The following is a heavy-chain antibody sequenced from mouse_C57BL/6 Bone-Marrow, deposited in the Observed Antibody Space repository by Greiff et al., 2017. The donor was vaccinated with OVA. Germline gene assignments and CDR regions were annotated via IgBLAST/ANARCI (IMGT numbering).Heavy chain of an antibody. CDR3: ARLSTVGQGMDY. Sequence: VQLQQSGAELVRPGTSVKMSCKASGYTFTNYWIGWAKQRPGHGLEWIGDIYPGGGYTNYNEKFKGKATLTADKSSSTAYMQFSSLTSEDSAIYYCARLSTVGQGMDYWGQGTSVTVSS. J-gene: IGHJ4*01. D-gene: IGHD1-1*01. V-gene: IGHV1-63*01. CDR1: GYTFTNYW. CDR2: IYPGGGYT.